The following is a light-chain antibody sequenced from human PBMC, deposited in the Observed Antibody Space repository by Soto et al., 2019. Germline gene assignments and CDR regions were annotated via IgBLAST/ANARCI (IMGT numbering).Light chain of an antibody. CDR2: GAS. J-gene: IGKJ3*01. CDR3: QQYDKWVT. Sequence: EIMMTQSPATLSVSPGETATLSCRASQTVSTNLAWYQQKRGQAPRLLIYGASTRATGIPARFLGSGSGTDFTLSINSLQSEDFAVYYCQQYDKWVTFGPGTKVDIK. V-gene: IGKV3-15*01. CDR1: QTVSTN.